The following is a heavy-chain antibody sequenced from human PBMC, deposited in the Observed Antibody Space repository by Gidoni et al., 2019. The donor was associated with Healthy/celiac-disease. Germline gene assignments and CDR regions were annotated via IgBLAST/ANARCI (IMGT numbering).Heavy chain of an antibody. CDR1: GGSISSSSYY. Sequence: QLQLQESGPGLVKPSETLSLTCTVSGGSISSSSYYWGWIRQPPGKGLEWIGSIYYSGSTYYNPSLKSRVTISVDTSKNQFSLKLSSVTAADTAVYYCARHVESLDIVVVPAVQLRFDPWGQGTLVTVSS. CDR2: IYYSGST. CDR3: ARHVESLDIVVVPAVQLRFDP. D-gene: IGHD2-2*01. V-gene: IGHV4-39*01. J-gene: IGHJ5*02.